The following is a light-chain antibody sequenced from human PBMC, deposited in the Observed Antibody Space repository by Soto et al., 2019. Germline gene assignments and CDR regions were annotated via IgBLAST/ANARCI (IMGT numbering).Light chain of an antibody. Sequence: EIVLTQSPGTLSVSAGERATLSYRASQSVSNNYLAWYQQKPGQVPTVLLYGASNRATGIPDRFSGSGSGTDFTLTISRLEPEDFAVYYCQRYDTSPTFGQGTRVEIK. V-gene: IGKV3-20*01. CDR2: GAS. J-gene: IGKJ1*01. CDR1: QSVSNNY. CDR3: QRYDTSPT.